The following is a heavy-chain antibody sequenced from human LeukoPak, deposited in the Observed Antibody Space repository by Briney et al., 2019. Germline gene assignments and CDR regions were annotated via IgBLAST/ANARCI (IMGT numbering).Heavy chain of an antibody. D-gene: IGHD6-19*01. Sequence: GGSLRLSCAASGFTFSSYAMSWVRQAPGKGLEWVSAISGSGGSTYYAASVKGRFTISRDNSKNTLYLQMNSLRAEDTAVYYCAKTTTGDSSGRFPGWPVDYWGQGTLVTVSS. CDR3: AKTTTGDSSGRFPGWPVDY. CDR1: GFTFSSYA. V-gene: IGHV3-23*01. J-gene: IGHJ4*02. CDR2: ISGSGGST.